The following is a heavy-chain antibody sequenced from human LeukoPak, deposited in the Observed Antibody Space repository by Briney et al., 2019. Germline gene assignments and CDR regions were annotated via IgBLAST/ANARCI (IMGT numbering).Heavy chain of an antibody. V-gene: IGHV1-46*01. CDR2: INPSGGST. J-gene: IGHJ5*02. CDR1: GYTFTSYY. D-gene: IGHD4-17*01. Sequence: ASVKVSCKASGYTFTSYYMHWVRQAPGQGLERMGIINPSGGSTSCAQKFPGTVTITRDTPTSTVYIELSSLRSEDTAVYYCARVPYGDYVSNSFDPWGQGTLVTVSS. CDR3: ARVPYGDYVSNSFDP.